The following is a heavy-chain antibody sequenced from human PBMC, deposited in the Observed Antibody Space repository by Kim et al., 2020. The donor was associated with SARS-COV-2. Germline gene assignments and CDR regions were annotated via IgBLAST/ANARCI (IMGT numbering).Heavy chain of an antibody. D-gene: IGHD2-2*02. CDR1: GFTFSSYG. V-gene: IGHV3-33*01. J-gene: IGHJ5*02. CDR3: ARDPDIVVVPAAIAGGWFDP. CDR2: IWYDGSNK. Sequence: GGSLGLSCAASGFTFSSYGMHWVRQAPGKGLEWVAVIWYDGSNKYYADSVKGRFTISRDNSKNTLYLQMNSLRAEDTAVYYCARDPDIVVVPAAIAGGWFDPWGQGTLVTVSS.